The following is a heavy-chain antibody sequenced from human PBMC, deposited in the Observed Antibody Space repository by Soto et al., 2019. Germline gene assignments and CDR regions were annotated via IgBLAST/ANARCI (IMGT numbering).Heavy chain of an antibody. CDR3: ARDQTSDYGEWLSAFDI. D-gene: IGHD4-17*01. CDR1: GLTISSYS. Sequence: PGGSLSLSCAASGLTISSYSMNWVRPAPGKGLEWVSYISSSSSTIYYADSVKGRFTISRDNAKNSLYLQMNSLRDEDTAVYYCARDQTSDYGEWLSAFDIWGQGTMVTVSS. J-gene: IGHJ3*02. V-gene: IGHV3-48*02. CDR2: ISSSSSTI.